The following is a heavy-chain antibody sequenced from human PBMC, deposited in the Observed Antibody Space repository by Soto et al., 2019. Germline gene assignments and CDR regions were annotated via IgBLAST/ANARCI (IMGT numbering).Heavy chain of an antibody. V-gene: IGHV1-8*01. D-gene: IGHD2-8*01. CDR2: MNPNSGNT. CDR1: GYTFTTYN. CDR3: VRYGVAATY. Sequence: ASVHVSFKPSGYTFTTYNINWVRQATGQGLEWMGWMNPNSGNTGYAQKFQDRITLTRDTSITTAYMELSSLRSDDTAVYFCVRYGVAATYWGQGTQVTVSS. J-gene: IGHJ4*02.